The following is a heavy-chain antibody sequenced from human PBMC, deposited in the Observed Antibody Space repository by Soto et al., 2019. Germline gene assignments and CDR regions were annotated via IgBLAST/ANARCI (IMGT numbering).Heavy chain of an antibody. CDR1: GGTFSSCT. V-gene: IGHV1-69*02. CDR3: ARGDELELPNYYYYMDV. J-gene: IGHJ6*03. Sequence: ASVKVSCKASGGTFSSCTISWVRQAPGQGLEWMGRIIPILGLANYAQKFQGRVTMTADKSTSTAYMDLSSLRSEDTAVYYCARGDELELPNYYYYMDVWGKGTTVTVSS. CDR2: IIPILGLA. D-gene: IGHD1-7*01.